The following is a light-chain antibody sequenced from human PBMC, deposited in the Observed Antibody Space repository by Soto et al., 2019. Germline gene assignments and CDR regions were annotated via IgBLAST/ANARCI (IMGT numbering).Light chain of an antibody. CDR1: SSDFANYNH. V-gene: IGLV2-14*03. CDR2: DVT. CDR3: SSYTTSNTLDVV. J-gene: IGLJ2*01. Sequence: QSALTQPASVSGSPGQSITISCTGTSSDFANYNHVSWYQQHPGKAPKFIIYDVTNRPSGVSNRFSGSKSGNTASLTISGLQSEDEAAYYCSSYTTSNTLDVVFGGGTKLTVL.